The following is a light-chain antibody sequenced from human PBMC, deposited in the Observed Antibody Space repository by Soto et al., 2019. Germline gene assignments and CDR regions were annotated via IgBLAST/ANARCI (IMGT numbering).Light chain of an antibody. Sequence: EIVLTQFPATLSLSPGERATLSCRASQSVSTYFAWYQQKPGQAPRLLIYDASNRATDIPARFSGSGSGTDFTLTISSLEPEDFAVYYCQQRISWPLTFGQGTKVEIK. CDR2: DAS. J-gene: IGKJ1*01. V-gene: IGKV3-11*01. CDR1: QSVSTY. CDR3: QQRISWPLT.